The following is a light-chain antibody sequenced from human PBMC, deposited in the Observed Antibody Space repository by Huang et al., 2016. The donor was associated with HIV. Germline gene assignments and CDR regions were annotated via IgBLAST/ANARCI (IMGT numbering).Light chain of an antibody. V-gene: IGKV2-40*01. CDR2: TLS. J-gene: IGKJ1*01. CDR3: MQRIEFPWT. CDR1: QSLLDSDDGNTY. Sequence: DIVMTQSPLSLPVTPGEPASISCRSSQSLLDSDDGNTYLDWYLQKPGQSPQLLIYTLSDRASGVPDRCSGSGSGTDFTLKISRVEAEDVGVYYCMQRIEFPWTFGQGTKVEIK.